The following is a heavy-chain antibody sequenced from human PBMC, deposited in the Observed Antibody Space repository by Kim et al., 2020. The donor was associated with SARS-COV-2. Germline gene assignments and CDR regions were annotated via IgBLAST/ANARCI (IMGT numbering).Heavy chain of an antibody. CDR3: ARVVVGATGWFDP. D-gene: IGHD2-15*01. Sequence: SETLSLTCTVYGGSISSGGYYWSWIRQHPGKGLEWIGYIYYSGSTYYNPSLKSRVTISVDTSKNQFSLKLSSVTAADTAVYYCARVVVGATGWFDPWGQGTLVTVSS. V-gene: IGHV4-31*03. CDR2: IYYSGST. CDR1: GGSISSGGYY. J-gene: IGHJ5*02.